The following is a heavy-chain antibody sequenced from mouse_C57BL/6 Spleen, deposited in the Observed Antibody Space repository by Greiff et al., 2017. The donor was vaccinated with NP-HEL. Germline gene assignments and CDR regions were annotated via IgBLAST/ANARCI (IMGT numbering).Heavy chain of an antibody. CDR2: INPGSGGT. J-gene: IGHJ2*01. CDR3: ARLDYGSSYSFDY. CDR1: GYAFTNYL. Sequence: VQLQESGAELVRPGTSVKVSCKASGYAFTNYLIEWVKQRPGQGLEWIGVINPGSGGTNYNEKFKGKATLPADKSSSTAYMQLSSLTSEDSAVYFCARLDYGSSYSFDYWGQGTTLTVSS. V-gene: IGHV1-54*01. D-gene: IGHD1-1*01.